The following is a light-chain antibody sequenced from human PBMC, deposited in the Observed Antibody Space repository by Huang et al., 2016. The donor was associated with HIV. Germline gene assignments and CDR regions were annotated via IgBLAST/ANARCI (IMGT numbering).Light chain of an antibody. J-gene: IGKJ5*01. CDR3: QQYDSSQGIS. CDR1: QTIKNIY. CDR2: GAS. V-gene: IGKV3-20*01. Sequence: EIVLTQSPDTLSLSLGERATGSCRVSQTIKNIYLAWYQQKPGQGPRLLIDGASSRATDIPDRFSGSGSGTDFTLTINRLEPEDFAVYYCQQYDSSQGISFGQGTRLEMK.